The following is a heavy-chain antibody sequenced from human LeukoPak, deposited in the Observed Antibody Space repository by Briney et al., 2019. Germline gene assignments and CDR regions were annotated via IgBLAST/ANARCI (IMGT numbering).Heavy chain of an antibody. J-gene: IGHJ4*02. D-gene: IGHD6-13*01. CDR3: ARGISSSWYAGMDY. CDR1: GGSFCGYY. Sequence: KPSETLSLTCAVYGGSFCGYYWSWIRQPPGKGLEWIGEINHSGSTNYNPSLKSRVTISVDTSKNQFSLKLSSVTAADTAVYYCARGISSSWYAGMDYWGQGTLVTVSS. V-gene: IGHV4-34*01. CDR2: INHSGST.